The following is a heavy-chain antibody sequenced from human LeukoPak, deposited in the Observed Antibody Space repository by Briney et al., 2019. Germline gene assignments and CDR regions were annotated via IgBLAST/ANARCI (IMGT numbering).Heavy chain of an antibody. V-gene: IGHV3-9*03. CDR3: TKPSNSYYYDTSGYYFDS. J-gene: IGHJ4*02. D-gene: IGHD3-22*01. CDR1: GLTFDDYA. CDR2: INWNSGST. Sequence: GGSLRLSCVGSGLTFDDYAMHWVRQAPGKGLEWVSGINWNSGSTGYADSVKGRFTIPRDNAKNSLYLQMNSLKTEDMALYYCTKPSNSYYYDTSGYYFDSWGQGTLVTVSS.